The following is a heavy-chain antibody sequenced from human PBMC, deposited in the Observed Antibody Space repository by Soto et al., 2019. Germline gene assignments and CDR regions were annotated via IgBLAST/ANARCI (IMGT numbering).Heavy chain of an antibody. J-gene: IGHJ4*02. CDR2: ISAYNGNT. D-gene: IGHD6-6*01. CDR1: GYTFTSYG. Sequence: ASVTVSCQASGYTFTSYGVSWVLQAPVQGLEWMGWISAYNGNTNYAQKLQGRVTMTTDTSTSTAYMELRSLRSDDTAVYYCARAREGVYSSSDILDYWGQGTLVTVSS. CDR3: ARAREGVYSSSDILDY. V-gene: IGHV1-18*01.